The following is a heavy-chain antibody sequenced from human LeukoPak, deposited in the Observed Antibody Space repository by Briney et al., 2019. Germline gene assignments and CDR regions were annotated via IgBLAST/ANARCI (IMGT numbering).Heavy chain of an antibody. CDR3: ARHTRLRYFDWLLPDY. CDR1: GGSISSYY. Sequence: PSETLSLTCTVSGGSISSYYWSWIRQPPGKGLEWIGYIYYSGSTNYNPSLKSRVTISVDTSKNQFSLKLSSVTAADTAMYYCARHTRLRYFDWLLPDYWGQGTLVTVSS. CDR2: IYYSGST. D-gene: IGHD3-9*01. V-gene: IGHV4-59*08. J-gene: IGHJ4*02.